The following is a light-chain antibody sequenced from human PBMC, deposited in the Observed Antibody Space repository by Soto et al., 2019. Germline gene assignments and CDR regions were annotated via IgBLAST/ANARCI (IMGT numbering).Light chain of an antibody. Sequence: DIQMTQSPSTLSASVGDRVTITCRASQSISTWLAWYQQKPGNAPKLLIFDASNLESGVPSRFSGSGSGTEFTLTIDSLQPDDSATYYCQQSNSDSRTFGQGTELDIK. CDR3: QQSNSDSRT. CDR2: DAS. J-gene: IGKJ1*01. CDR1: QSISTW. V-gene: IGKV1-5*01.